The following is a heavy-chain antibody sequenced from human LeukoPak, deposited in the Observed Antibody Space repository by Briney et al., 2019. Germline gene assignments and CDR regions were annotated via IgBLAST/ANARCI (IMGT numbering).Heavy chain of an antibody. CDR1: GYTFTGYY. CDR2: INPNSGGT. CDR3: ARDKGHRRYAFDI. Sequence: ASVTVSCKASGYTFTGYYMHWVRQAPGQGLEWMGWINPNSGGTNYAQKFQGRVTMTRDTSISTAYMELSRLRSDDTAVYYCARDKGHRRYAFDIWGQGTMVTVSS. J-gene: IGHJ3*02. V-gene: IGHV1-2*02.